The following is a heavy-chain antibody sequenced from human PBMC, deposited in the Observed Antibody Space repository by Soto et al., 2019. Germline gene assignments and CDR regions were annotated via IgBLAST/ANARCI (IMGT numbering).Heavy chain of an antibody. Sequence: LSETLSLTCTVVGGSIRSYYWSLIRQPPGRGLEWMGYIYYRGSTNHNPSLKSRVTISVDTSKNQFSLKLSSVTAADTAVYYCARDKGLAYCGGDCLLGAFDIWGQGTMVT. D-gene: IGHD2-21*02. J-gene: IGHJ3*02. CDR1: GGSIRSYY. CDR3: ARDKGLAYCGGDCLLGAFDI. V-gene: IGHV4-59*01. CDR2: IYYRGST.